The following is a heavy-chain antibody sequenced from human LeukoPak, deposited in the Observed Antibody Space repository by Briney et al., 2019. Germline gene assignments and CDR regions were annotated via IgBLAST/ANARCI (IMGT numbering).Heavy chain of an antibody. Sequence: GGSLRLSCAASGFTFSITYMAWVRQAPGKGLEWVSVIYGGGDAYYADSVKGRFSISRDNSKNTVYLQMNSLRVEDTAVYFCAYDGGWIQLYFRGQGTLVTVSS. CDR2: IYGGGDA. J-gene: IGHJ4*02. D-gene: IGHD5-18*01. V-gene: IGHV3-53*01. CDR3: AYDGGWIQLYF. CDR1: GFTFSITY.